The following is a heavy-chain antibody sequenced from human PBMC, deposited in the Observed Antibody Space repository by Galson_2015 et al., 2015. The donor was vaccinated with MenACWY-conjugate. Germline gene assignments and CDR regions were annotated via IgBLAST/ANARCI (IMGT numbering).Heavy chain of an antibody. J-gene: IGHJ6*03. CDR2: IGGSGFSP. CDR3: AKAPGSLLTGKNLRGYHYMDV. D-gene: IGHD3-10*01. CDR1: GFTFSSYA. V-gene: IGHV3-23*01. Sequence: GSLRLSCAASGFTFSSYAMTWVRLAPGKGLEWVSGIGGSGFSPYYADSVKGRVTISRDNSKKTGYLQMNSLRAEDTAVYYCAKAPGSLLTGKNLRGYHYMDVWGKGTTVTVSS.